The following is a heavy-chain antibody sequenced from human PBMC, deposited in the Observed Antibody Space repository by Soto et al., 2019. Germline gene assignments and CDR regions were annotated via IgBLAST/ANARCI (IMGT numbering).Heavy chain of an antibody. CDR3: KSGTYYLYMDV. CDR2: IYSRCNT. V-gene: IGHV4-31*03. CDR1: AGSIRSGFYY. J-gene: IGHJ6*03. Sequence: LSLICTVSAGSIRSGFYYCSWLRQHPGKGLEWFGYIYSRCNTSYNPSLNSRFTISLDTSDHYFSLTLSSVTAADPPVSYCKSGTYYLYMDVWGKGTTVTCS. D-gene: IGHD6-13*01.